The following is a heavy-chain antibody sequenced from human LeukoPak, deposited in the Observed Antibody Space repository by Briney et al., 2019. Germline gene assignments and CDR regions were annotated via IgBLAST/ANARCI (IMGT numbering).Heavy chain of an antibody. CDR2: INPNSGGT. Sequence: ASEKVSCKASGYTFTGYYMHWVRQAPGQGLEWMGWINPNSGGTNYAQKFQGRVTMTRDTSISTAYMELSRLRSDDAAVYYCAVVRFLEWITYGMDVWGQGTTVTVSS. D-gene: IGHD3-3*01. CDR1: GYTFTGYY. J-gene: IGHJ6*02. V-gene: IGHV1-2*02. CDR3: AVVRFLEWITYGMDV.